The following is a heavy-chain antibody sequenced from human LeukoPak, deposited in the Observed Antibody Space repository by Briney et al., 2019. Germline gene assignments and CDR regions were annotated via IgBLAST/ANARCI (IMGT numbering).Heavy chain of an antibody. J-gene: IGHJ4*02. CDR2: IIGSSGDT. CDR1: GFRFSNFA. Sequence: GGSLRLSCAASGFRFSNFAMSWVRQAPGKGLEWVSLIIGSSGDTLYADSVKGRFTISRDNSKNTLYLQMNSLRAEDTAVYYCAKDLDVEMATFDYWGQGTLVTVSS. V-gene: IGHV3-23*01. CDR3: AKDLDVEMATFDY. D-gene: IGHD5-24*01.